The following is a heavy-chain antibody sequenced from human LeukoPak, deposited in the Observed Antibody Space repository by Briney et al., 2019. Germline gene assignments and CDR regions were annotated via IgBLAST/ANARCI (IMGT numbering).Heavy chain of an antibody. CDR2: FRYSGTT. J-gene: IGHJ4*02. CDR1: GVAVKSYD. D-gene: IGHD1-26*01. CDR3: ATLVYSGSRYHFDT. V-gene: IGHV4-59*02. Sequence: SGTLTLTCTVSGVAVKSYDLTWIRQPPGQGLELIAHFRYSGTTTYRASLDSRLIISVDNSKNTVSLRLFSVTAADTAVYYCATLVYSGSRYHFDTWVQGTLVTVSS.